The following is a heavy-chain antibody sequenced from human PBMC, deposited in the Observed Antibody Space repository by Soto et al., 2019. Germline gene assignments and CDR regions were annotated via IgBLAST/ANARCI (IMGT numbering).Heavy chain of an antibody. V-gene: IGHV3-30*18. CDR3: AKDHISDSGRMGY. J-gene: IGHJ4*02. CDR2: ISYDGSNK. Sequence: QVQLVESGGGVVQPGRSLRLSCAASGFTFSSYGMHWVRQAPGKGLEWVAVISYDGSNKYYADSVKGRFTISSDNSKNTLYLQMNRLRYEDTAVYYCAKDHISDSGRMGYWGQGTLVTVSS. D-gene: IGHD6-19*01. CDR1: GFTFSSYG.